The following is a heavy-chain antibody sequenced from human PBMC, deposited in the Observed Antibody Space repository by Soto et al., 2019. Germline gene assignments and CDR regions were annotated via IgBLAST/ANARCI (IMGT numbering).Heavy chain of an antibody. CDR2: INPNSGGT. D-gene: IGHD2-15*01. Sequence: ASVKVSCKASGHTFTVYYMHCVLQSPLQWLEWMGWINPNSGGTNYAQKFQGRVTMTRDTSISTAYMELSRLRSDDTAVYYCARVNVVVVAATREYYFDYWGQGTLVTVSS. J-gene: IGHJ4*02. CDR1: GHTFTVYY. V-gene: IGHV1-2*02. CDR3: ARVNVVVVAATREYYFDY.